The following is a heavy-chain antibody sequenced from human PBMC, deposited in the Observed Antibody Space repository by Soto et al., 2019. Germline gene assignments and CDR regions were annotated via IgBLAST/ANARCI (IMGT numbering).Heavy chain of an antibody. CDR1: GFTVSNNY. Sequence: GGSLRLSCAASGFTVSNNYMNWVRQAPGKGLEWVSFLDSSSTIHYADSVKGRFTISRDNAKNSLYLQMNSLRAEDTAVYYCARDDYPYYDDSSGYHFDYWGQGALVTVSS. CDR2: LDSSSTI. D-gene: IGHD3-22*01. J-gene: IGHJ4*02. V-gene: IGHV3-48*01. CDR3: ARDDYPYYDDSSGYHFDY.